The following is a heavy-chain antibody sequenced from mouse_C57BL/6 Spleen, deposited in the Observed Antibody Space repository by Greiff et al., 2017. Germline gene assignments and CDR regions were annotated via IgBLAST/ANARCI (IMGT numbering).Heavy chain of an antibody. D-gene: IGHD3-2*02. CDR2: INPNNGGT. V-gene: IGHV1-18*01. J-gene: IGHJ3*01. Sequence: EVQLQQSGPELVKPGASVKIPCKASGYTFTDYNMDWVKQSHGKSLEWIGDINPNNGGTIYNQKFKGKATLTVDKSYSTAYMELRSLTSEDTAVYYCARSDSSGYPFAYWGQGTLVTVSA. CDR1: GYTFTDYN. CDR3: ARSDSSGYPFAY.